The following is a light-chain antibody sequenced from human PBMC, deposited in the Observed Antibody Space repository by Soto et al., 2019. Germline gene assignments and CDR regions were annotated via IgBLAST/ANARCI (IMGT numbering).Light chain of an antibody. CDR1: QGIRND. Sequence: AIEMTQSPSSLSASVGDRGSITCRASQGIRNDLGWYQQKPGKAPKLLIYAASSLQSGVPSRFSGSGSGTDFTLTISCLQSEDFATYYCQQYYSYPEITFGQGTRLENK. CDR3: QQYYSYPEIT. J-gene: IGKJ5*01. V-gene: IGKV1-6*01. CDR2: AAS.